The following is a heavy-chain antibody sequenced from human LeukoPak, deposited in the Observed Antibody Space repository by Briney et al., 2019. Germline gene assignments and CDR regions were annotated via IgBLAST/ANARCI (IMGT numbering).Heavy chain of an antibody. CDR3: ARAYSPLDYFDY. J-gene: IGHJ4*02. CDR2: IYNSGSA. D-gene: IGHD5-12*01. CDR1: GGSINSGSEY. V-gene: IGHV4-61*02. Sequence: PSETLSLTCTVSGGSINSGSEYRCRLRQPAGKELEWIGRIYNSGSANYNPSLKSRVTISVDTSKNQCSLKLNSVTAADTAVYYCARAYSPLDYFDYWGQGTLVTVSS.